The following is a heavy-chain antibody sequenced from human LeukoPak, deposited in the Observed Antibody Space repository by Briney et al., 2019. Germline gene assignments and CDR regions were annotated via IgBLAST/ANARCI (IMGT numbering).Heavy chain of an antibody. Sequence: SETLSLTCTVSDYSITGDYYWGWIRQPPGKGLEWIGSIYYSGSTYQNPSLKSRVTISVDTSKNQFSLKLSSVTAADTAVYYCARDRDYGLHGFDPWGQGTLVTVSS. CDR3: ARDRDYGLHGFDP. D-gene: IGHD4-17*01. V-gene: IGHV4-38-2*02. J-gene: IGHJ5*02. CDR1: DYSITGDYY. CDR2: IYYSGST.